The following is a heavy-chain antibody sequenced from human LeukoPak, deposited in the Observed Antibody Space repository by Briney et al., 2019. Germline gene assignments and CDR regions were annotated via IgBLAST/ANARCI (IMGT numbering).Heavy chain of an antibody. V-gene: IGHV3-33*01. D-gene: IGHD3-10*01. CDR2: IWYDGSQK. CDR3: ARDVGNFGSGSSYFDS. CDR1: GFTFSSYG. Sequence: GGSLRLSCTPSGFTFSSYGFHWVRQAPGKGLESVAVIWYDGSQKYYADSVKGRFPISRDNSKNTLSLQMNSLRAEDTAVYYCARDVGNFGSGSSYFDSWGQGTLVTVSS. J-gene: IGHJ4*02.